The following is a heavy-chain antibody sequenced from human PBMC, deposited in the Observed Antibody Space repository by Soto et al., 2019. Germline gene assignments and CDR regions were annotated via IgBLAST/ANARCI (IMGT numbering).Heavy chain of an antibody. CDR1: GFTVSSNY. Sequence: GGSMRLSCAASGFTVSSNYMSWVRQAPGKGLEWVSVIYSGGSTYYADSVKGRFTISRDNSKNTLYLQMNSLRAEDTAVYYCARGGSAVAGYDHDAFDIRGQGTMVTVSS. J-gene: IGHJ3*02. CDR2: IYSGGST. D-gene: IGHD6-19*01. CDR3: ARGGSAVAGYDHDAFDI. V-gene: IGHV3-66*01.